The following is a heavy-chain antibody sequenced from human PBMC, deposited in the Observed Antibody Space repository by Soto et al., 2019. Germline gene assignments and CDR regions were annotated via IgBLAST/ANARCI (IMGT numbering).Heavy chain of an antibody. Sequence: GGSLRLSCAASGFTFDDYGMSWARQAPGKGLEWVSGINWNGGSTGYADSVKGRFTISRDNAKNSLYLQMNSLRAEDTALYYCARVPPGGYSGYDSAFDIWGQGTMVTVSS. CDR3: ARVPPGGYSGYDSAFDI. CDR1: GFTFDDYG. V-gene: IGHV3-20*04. CDR2: INWNGGST. J-gene: IGHJ3*02. D-gene: IGHD5-12*01.